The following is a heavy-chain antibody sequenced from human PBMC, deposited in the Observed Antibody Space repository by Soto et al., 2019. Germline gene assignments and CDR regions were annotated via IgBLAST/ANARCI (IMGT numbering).Heavy chain of an antibody. J-gene: IGHJ6*02. CDR2: ISSSSSYI. D-gene: IGHD6-13*01. CDR1: GFTFSSYS. V-gene: IGHV3-21*01. CDR3: ARESGIAAAGVYYYGMDV. Sequence: EVQLVESGGGLVKPGGSLRLSCAASGFTFSSYSMNWVRQAPGKGLEWVSSISSSSSYIYYADSVKGRFTISRDNAKNSLYLQMNSLRAEDTAVYYCARESGIAAAGVYYYGMDVWGQGTTVTVSS.